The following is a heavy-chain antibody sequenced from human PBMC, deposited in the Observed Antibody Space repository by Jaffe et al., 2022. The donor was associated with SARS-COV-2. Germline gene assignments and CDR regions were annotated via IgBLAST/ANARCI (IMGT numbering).Heavy chain of an antibody. CDR3: ARRYSDYGDFKYGMDV. V-gene: IGHV4-39*01. D-gene: IGHD4-17*01. Sequence: QLQLQESGPGLVKPSETLSLTCTVSGGSISSSSYYWGWIRQPPGKGLEWIGSIYYSGSTYYNPSLKSRVTISVDTSKNQFSLKLSSVTAADTAVYYCARRYSDYGDFKYGMDVWGQGTTVTVSS. CDR1: GGSISSSSYY. CDR2: IYYSGST. J-gene: IGHJ6*02.